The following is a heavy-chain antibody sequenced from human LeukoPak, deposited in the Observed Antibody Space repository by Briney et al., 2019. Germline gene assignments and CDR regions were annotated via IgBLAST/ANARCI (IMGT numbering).Heavy chain of an antibody. D-gene: IGHD6-13*01. J-gene: IGHJ5*02. CDR2: ISVYNGHT. CDR3: AREWTARSGAAAGFP. Sequence: AASVTVSCKASGYTFTGYYMHWVRQAPGQGLEWVGWISVYNGHTNYAQKLQGRVTMTTDTSTSTAYMKLRSLSSDDTAVYCCAREWTARSGAAAGFPWGQGTLVTVSS. V-gene: IGHV1-18*04. CDR1: GYTFTGYY.